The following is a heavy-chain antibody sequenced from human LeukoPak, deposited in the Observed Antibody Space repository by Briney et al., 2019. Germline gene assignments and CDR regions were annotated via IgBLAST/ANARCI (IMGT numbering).Heavy chain of an antibody. CDR3: TRGREGNYGLFDS. V-gene: IGHV3-74*01. CDR2: ISNDGRST. D-gene: IGHD3-10*01. Sequence: PGGSLRLSCAASGFSFNSYWMHWVRQAPGSGXXXXSRISNDGRSTSFADSVKGRFTISRDNAKNTLYLQMNSLSAEDTAVYYCTRGREGNYGLFDSWGQGTLVTVSS. J-gene: IGHJ4*02. CDR1: GFSFNSYW.